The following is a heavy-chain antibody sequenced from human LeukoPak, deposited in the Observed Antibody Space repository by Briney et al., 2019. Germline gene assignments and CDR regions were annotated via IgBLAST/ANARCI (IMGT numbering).Heavy chain of an antibody. D-gene: IGHD5-18*01. V-gene: IGHV3-30*03. Sequence: PGRSLRLSCAASGFTFSSYGMHWVRQAPGKGLEWVAVISYDGSNKYYADSVKGRFTISRDNSKNTLYLQMNSLRAEDTAVYYCASGKETSMAQGYWGQGTLVTVSS. J-gene: IGHJ4*02. CDR3: ASGKETSMAQGY. CDR1: GFTFSSYG. CDR2: ISYDGSNK.